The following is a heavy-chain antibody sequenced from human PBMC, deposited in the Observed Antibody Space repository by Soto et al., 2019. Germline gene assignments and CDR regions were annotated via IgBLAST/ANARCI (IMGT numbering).Heavy chain of an antibody. CDR1: GVSINSYF. CDR3: ARAYYGSAHWIDS. J-gene: IGHJ5*01. Sequence: PSETLSLTCSVTGVSINSYFWSWIRQPPGRGLEWIGYIYYTGSINYNPSIKSRVSMSVDTSKSQFSLRLSSVTAADTAFYYCARAYYGSAHWIDSWGQGALVTVSS. D-gene: IGHD3-10*01. V-gene: IGHV4-59*01. CDR2: IYYTGSI.